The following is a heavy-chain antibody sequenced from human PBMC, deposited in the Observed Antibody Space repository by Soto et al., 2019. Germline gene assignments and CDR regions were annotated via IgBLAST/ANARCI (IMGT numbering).Heavy chain of an antibody. D-gene: IGHD2-2*01. V-gene: IGHV3-23*01. Sequence: GGSLRLSYAFSEFTFSDYAMSWVRKAPGKGLEWVSSISGSGGTTYYADSVKGRFTISRDNSKNTLYLQMNSLRAEDTAVYYCAKDCGSCSSTSCYERFDYWGQGTLVTVSS. CDR3: AKDCGSCSSTSCYERFDY. CDR2: ISGSGGTT. J-gene: IGHJ4*02. CDR1: EFTFSDYA.